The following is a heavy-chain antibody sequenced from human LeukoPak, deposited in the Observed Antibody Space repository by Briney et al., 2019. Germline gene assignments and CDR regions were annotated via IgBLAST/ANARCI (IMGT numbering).Heavy chain of an antibody. CDR1: GFTFEIYW. CDR3: ARHWEGVESDAFDI. D-gene: IGHD1-26*01. V-gene: IGHV3-7*04. J-gene: IGHJ3*02. CDR2: IRKDGSEK. Sequence: GGSLRLSCAASGFTFEIYWMSWVRQAPGKGLEWVANIRKDGSEKNYVDSVKGRFTISRDNAKNSLYLQTNSLRADDTALYYCARHWEGVESDAFDIWGQGTMVTVSS.